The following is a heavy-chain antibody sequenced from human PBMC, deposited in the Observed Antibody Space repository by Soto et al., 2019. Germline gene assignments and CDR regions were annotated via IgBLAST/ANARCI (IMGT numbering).Heavy chain of an antibody. Sequence: PGGSLRLSCAASGFTFSSYWMSWVRQAPGKGLEWVANIKQDGSEKYYVDSVKGRFTISRDNAKNSLYLQMNSLRAEDTAVYYCARDRGYSSSWYTDNWFDPWGQGTLVTVSS. CDR3: ARDRGYSSSWYTDNWFDP. D-gene: IGHD6-13*01. J-gene: IGHJ5*02. CDR1: GFTFSSYW. V-gene: IGHV3-7*03. CDR2: IKQDGSEK.